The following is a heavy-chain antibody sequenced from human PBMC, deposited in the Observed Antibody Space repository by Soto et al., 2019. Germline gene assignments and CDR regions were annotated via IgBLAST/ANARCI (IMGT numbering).Heavy chain of an antibody. CDR1: GFTFTSYS. CDR3: AKSLSTATSFDY. V-gene: IGHV3-23*01. Sequence: GSLKVSCAASGFTFTSYSMNWVRQTPWKGTEWVSLISVSGDRYYADSVRGRFAISRYNSKNTLFLQMTSLRAEDTAVYYCAKSLSTATSFDYWGQGTLVTVSS. J-gene: IGHJ4*02. CDR2: ISVSGDR.